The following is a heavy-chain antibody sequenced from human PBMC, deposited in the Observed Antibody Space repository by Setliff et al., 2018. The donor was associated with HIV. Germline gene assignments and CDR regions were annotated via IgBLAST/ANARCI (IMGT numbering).Heavy chain of an antibody. Sequence: PGGSLRLSCAASGFTFDDYAMHWVRQAPGKGLEWVSGISWNSGSIGYADSVKGRFTISRDNAKNSLYLQMNSLRAEDTAVCYCASARIPTGGTSTSLDYWGQGALVTVSS. V-gene: IGHV3-9*01. CDR2: ISWNSGSI. J-gene: IGHJ4*02. CDR1: GFTFDDYA. CDR3: ASARIPTGGTSTSLDY. D-gene: IGHD1-1*01.